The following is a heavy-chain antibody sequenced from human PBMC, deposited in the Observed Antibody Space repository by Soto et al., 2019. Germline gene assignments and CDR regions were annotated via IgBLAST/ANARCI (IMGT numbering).Heavy chain of an antibody. CDR2: INPKSGFT. CDR3: ARRGTSSGWYAFDY. Sequence: ASVKVSCKASGYIFIGFYMYWVRQAPGQGLEWMGWINPKSGFTNYAQKFQGWVTMTRDTSISTAYMELSRLTSDDTAVYYCARRGTSSGWYAFDYWGQGTLVTVSS. V-gene: IGHV1-2*04. CDR1: GYIFIGFY. D-gene: IGHD6-19*01. J-gene: IGHJ4*02.